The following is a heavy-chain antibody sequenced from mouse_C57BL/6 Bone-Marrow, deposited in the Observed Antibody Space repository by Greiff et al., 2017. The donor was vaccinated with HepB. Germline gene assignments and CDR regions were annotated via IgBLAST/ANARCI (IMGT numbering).Heavy chain of an antibody. Sequence: EVHLVESGGGLVKPGGSLKLSCAASGFTFSSYAMSWVRQTPEKRLEWVATISDGGSYTYYPDNVKGRFTISRDNAKNNMYLQMSHLKSEDTAMYYCAGYYYGSSYGVWGTGTTVTVSS. CDR2: ISDGGSYT. CDR3: AGYYYGSSYGV. CDR1: GFTFSSYA. D-gene: IGHD1-1*01. V-gene: IGHV5-4*01. J-gene: IGHJ1*03.